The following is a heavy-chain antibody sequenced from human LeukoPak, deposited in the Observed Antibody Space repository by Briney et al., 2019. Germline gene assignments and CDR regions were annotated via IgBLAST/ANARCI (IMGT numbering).Heavy chain of an antibody. CDR2: TSGGGGST. V-gene: IGHV3-23*01. Sequence: SGGSLRLSCAASGFTFRNYAMSWARQAPGKGLEWVSGTSGGGGSTYYADSVRGRFTMSRDNSKNTLYLQMNSLRAEDTAVYYCAKQPFSDDYYFDYWGQGTLVTVSS. CDR1: GFTFRNYA. D-gene: IGHD3-16*01. J-gene: IGHJ4*02. CDR3: AKQPFSDDYYFDY.